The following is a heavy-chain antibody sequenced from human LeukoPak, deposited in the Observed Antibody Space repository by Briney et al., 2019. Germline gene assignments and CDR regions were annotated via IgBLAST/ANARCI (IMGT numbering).Heavy chain of an antibody. D-gene: IGHD1-26*01. J-gene: IGHJ4*02. Sequence: GSLRLSCSASGFTVSTTYMAWVRQAPEKGLEWVSFMYGTSNIYYADSVKGRFTISRDDSNNTLYLQMNSLEAADTAVYYCARGVLGLKPLDYWGQGTLVTVSS. CDR1: GFTVSTTY. V-gene: IGHV3-53*01. CDR3: ARGVLGLKPLDY. CDR2: MYGTSNI.